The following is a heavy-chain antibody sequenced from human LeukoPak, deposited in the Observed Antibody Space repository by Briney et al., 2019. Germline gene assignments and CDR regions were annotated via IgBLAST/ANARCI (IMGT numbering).Heavy chain of an antibody. CDR1: GGSISTYY. J-gene: IGHJ4*02. D-gene: IGHD3-22*01. V-gene: IGHV4-59*01. CDR3: ARANYYYDGLDY. CDR2: IYYSGTT. Sequence: SETLSLTCTVSGGSISTYYWNWVRQSPGKGLEWIGYIYYSGTTNYNSSLKSRVTISVDTSKNQFSLSLSSVTAADTAVYYCARANYYYDGLDYWGQGTLVTVSS.